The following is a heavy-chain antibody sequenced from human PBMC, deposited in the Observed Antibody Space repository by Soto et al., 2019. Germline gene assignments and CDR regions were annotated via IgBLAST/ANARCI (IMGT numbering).Heavy chain of an antibody. V-gene: IGHV3-20*04. CDR1: GFIFDDYA. CDR2: INWNGGNT. Sequence: EVQLVESGGDVVRPGGSLRLSCAASGFIFDDYAMSWVRQAPGKGLEWVSGINWNGGNTGYADSVRGRFTISRDNAKNSLYLQMNSLRADDTALYYCARDADYGILSGVDYWGQGTLVIVSS. D-gene: IGHD3-9*01. CDR3: ARDADYGILSGVDY. J-gene: IGHJ4*02.